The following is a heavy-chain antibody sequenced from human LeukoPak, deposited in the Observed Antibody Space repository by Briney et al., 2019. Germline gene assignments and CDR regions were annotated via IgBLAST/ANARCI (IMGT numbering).Heavy chain of an antibody. V-gene: IGHV3-15*01. CDR2: IKSKTDGGTT. CDR3: TTETWIGYCSGGSCSDHGTFDY. Sequence: GGSLRLSCAASGFTFSNAWMSWVRQAPGKGLEWVGRIKSKTDGGTTDYAAPVKGRFTISRDDSKNTLYLQMNSLKTEDTAVCYCTTETWIGYCSGGSCSDHGTFDYWGQGTLVTVSS. D-gene: IGHD2-15*01. CDR1: GFTFSNAW. J-gene: IGHJ4*02.